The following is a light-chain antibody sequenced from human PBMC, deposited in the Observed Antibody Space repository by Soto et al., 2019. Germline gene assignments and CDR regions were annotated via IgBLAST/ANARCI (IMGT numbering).Light chain of an antibody. CDR2: GAS. V-gene: IGKV3-15*01. Sequence: EIVLTQSPATLSVSPGERATLSCRASQSVSSNLAWYQQKPGQAPRLLIYGASTRATGIPARFSGSGSGTEFTLTISSLQSEDSAVYYCQQYKNWPPITFGQGTKVDI. CDR1: QSVSSN. J-gene: IGKJ1*01. CDR3: QQYKNWPPIT.